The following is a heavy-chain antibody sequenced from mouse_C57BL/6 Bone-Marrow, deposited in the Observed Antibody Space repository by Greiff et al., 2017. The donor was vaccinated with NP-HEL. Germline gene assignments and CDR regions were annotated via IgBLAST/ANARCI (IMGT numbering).Heavy chain of an antibody. CDR3: ARWPYLLCVFDY. CDR1: GYTFTSYW. D-gene: IGHD2-1*01. J-gene: IGHJ2*01. CDR2: INPSSGYT. Sequence: VQLQQSGAELAKPGASVKLSCKASGYTFTSYWMHWVKQRPGQGLEWIGYINPSSGYTKYNQKFKDEATLTADKSSSTAYMQLSSLTYEDSAVYYCARWPYLLCVFDYWGQGTTLTVSS. V-gene: IGHV1-7*01.